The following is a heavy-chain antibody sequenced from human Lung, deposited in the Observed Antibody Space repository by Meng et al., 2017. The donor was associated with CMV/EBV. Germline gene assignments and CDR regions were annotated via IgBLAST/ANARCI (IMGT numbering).Heavy chain of an antibody. CDR2: FVNYVDT. V-gene: IGHV1-18*01. J-gene: IGHJ4*02. D-gene: IGHD2-15*01. Sequence: QFPLLQSGPEVKKPGASMRVSCKASGNTFGSYGICWVRQPPGQGLEWMGWFVNYVDTYPAPKFQGRVTMTTDTHTNTAFMELRSLTSDDTAVYYCASGTPGRSYCDYWGQGTLVTVSS. CDR1: GNTFGSYG. CDR3: ASGTPGRSYCDY.